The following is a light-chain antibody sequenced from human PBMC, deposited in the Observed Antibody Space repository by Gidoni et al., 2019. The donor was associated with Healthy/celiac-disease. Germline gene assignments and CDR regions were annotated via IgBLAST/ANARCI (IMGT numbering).Light chain of an antibody. J-gene: IGLJ1*01. V-gene: IGLV1-51*02. CDR3: GSWDTLSVYV. CDR1: TSNIGYNP. Sequence: QSVLTQPPSVSAAPGQKVTISCSGRTSNIGYNPVSWYQHLPGTAPKLLIYENSPRTSVIPDRFSASKSGTSATLCITGLQTGDEADYYCGSWDTLSVYVVGTGTKVNVL. CDR2: ENS.